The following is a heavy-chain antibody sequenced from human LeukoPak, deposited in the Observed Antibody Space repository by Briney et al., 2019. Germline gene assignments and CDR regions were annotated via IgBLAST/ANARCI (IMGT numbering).Heavy chain of an antibody. V-gene: IGHV3-9*01. D-gene: IGHD1-26*01. CDR3: AKDREWELLGLFDY. J-gene: IGHJ4*02. CDR1: GFTFDDYA. CDR2: ISWNSGSI. Sequence: GGSLRLSCAASGFTFDDYAMHWIRQVPGKGLEWVSGISWNSGSIGYADSVKGRFTISRDNAKNSLYLQMNSLRAEDTALYYCAKDREWELLGLFDYWGQGTLVTVSS.